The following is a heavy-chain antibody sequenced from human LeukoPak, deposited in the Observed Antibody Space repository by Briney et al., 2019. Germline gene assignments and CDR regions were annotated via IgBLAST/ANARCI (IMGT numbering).Heavy chain of an antibody. Sequence: GGSLRLSCAASGFTFSSSAMSWVRQAPGKGLEWVSGLTNSGGTTAYADSVKGRFTISRDNSRNTLFLQMNSLRAEDTAVYYCARHSSGWYSWGQGTLVTVSS. V-gene: IGHV3-23*01. CDR2: LTNSGGTT. D-gene: IGHD6-19*01. J-gene: IGHJ4*02. CDR3: ARHSSGWYS. CDR1: GFTFSSSA.